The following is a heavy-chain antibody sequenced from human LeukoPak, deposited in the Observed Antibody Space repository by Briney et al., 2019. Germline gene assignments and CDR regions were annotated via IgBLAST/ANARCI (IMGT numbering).Heavy chain of an antibody. CDR1: GYTFTGYY. CDR2: INPNSGGT. Sequence: ASVKVSCKASGYTFTGYYMHWVRQAPGQGLEWMGWINPNSGGTNYAQKFQGRVTMTRDTSISTVYMELSRLRSDDTAVYYCARDPGMGDYYYYYMDVWGKGTTVTVSS. CDR3: ARDPGMGDYYYYYMDV. D-gene: IGHD3-16*01. V-gene: IGHV1-2*02. J-gene: IGHJ6*03.